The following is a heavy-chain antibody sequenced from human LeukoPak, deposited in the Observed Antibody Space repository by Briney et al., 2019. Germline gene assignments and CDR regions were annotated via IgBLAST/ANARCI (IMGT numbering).Heavy chain of an antibody. CDR3: ARDRTGSGSYANWFDP. CDR2: ISAYNGNT. J-gene: IGHJ5*02. CDR1: GYTFTSYG. D-gene: IGHD3-10*01. V-gene: IGHV1-18*01. Sequence: AASVKVSCKASGYTFTSYGISWVRQAPGQGLEWMGWISAYNGNTNYAQKLQGRVNMTTDTSTSTAYMELRSLRSDDTAVYYCARDRTGSGSYANWFDPWGQGTLVTVSS.